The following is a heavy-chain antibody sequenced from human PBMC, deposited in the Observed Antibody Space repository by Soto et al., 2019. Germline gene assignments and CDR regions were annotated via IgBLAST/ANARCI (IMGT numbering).Heavy chain of an antibody. Sequence: PGESLKISCKASGYNFPNYWIAWVRQMPGQGLEWMGIIYPRDSETRFSPSIQGQVTISADKSTNTAYLQWSSLRASDTAMYYCARQVRSDGTGDSWGQGTLVTVSS. CDR2: IYPRDSET. CDR1: GYNFPNYW. CDR3: ARQVRSDGTGDS. J-gene: IGHJ4*02. V-gene: IGHV5-51*01. D-gene: IGHD2-15*01.